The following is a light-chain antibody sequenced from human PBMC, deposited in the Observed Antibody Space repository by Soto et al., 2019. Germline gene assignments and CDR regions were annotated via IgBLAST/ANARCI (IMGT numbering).Light chain of an antibody. CDR3: HQYHNSPPT. J-gene: IGKJ1*01. CDR1: QSVSSNY. CDR2: GAS. Sequence: EIVLTQSPGTLSLSPGERATLSCRASQSVSSNYLAWYQQKPGQAPRLLIYGASSRATGIPDRFSGGGSGTNFTLTISRLEPEDFAVYYCHQYHNSPPTFGQGTKVDIK. V-gene: IGKV3-20*01.